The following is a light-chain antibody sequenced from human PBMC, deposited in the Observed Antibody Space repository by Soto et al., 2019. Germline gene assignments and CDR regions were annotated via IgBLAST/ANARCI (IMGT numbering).Light chain of an antibody. V-gene: IGKV3-15*01. CDR3: QQYNNWPRT. CDR2: GAS. Sequence: EIVLTQSPVTLSVSPGEGATLSCRASQSVAGDLAWFQQTPGQVPRLLIYGASTRATGVPARFRGSGSGTDFTLTISSRESGDFAGYYCQQYNNWPRTFGGGTNVEIK. CDR1: QSVAGD. J-gene: IGKJ4*01.